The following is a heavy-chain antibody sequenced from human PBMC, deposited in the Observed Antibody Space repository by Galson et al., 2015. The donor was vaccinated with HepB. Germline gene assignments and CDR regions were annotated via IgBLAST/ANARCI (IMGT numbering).Heavy chain of an antibody. CDR1: GFTVSSNY. CDR2: IYSGGST. V-gene: IGHV3-66*01. CDR3: ARVADYGGNLDAFDI. Sequence: SLRLSCAASGFTVSSNYMSWVRQAPGKGLEWVSVIYSGGSTYYADSVKGRFTISRDNSKNTLYLQMNSLRAEDTAVYYCARVADYGGNLDAFDIWGQGTIVTVSS. J-gene: IGHJ3*02. D-gene: IGHD4-23*01.